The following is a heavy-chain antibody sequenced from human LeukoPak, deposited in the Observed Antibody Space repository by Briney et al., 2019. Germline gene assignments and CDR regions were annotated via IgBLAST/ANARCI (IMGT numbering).Heavy chain of an antibody. J-gene: IGHJ4*02. V-gene: IGHV3-23*01. CDR3: AKMRAERTSAAINY. CDR2: ISGSGGNT. CDR1: TFTFSRYA. D-gene: IGHD1/OR15-1a*01. Sequence: GGSLRLSCAASTFTFSRYAMNWARQAPGKGLEWVSVISGSGGNTYYADSVKGRFTISRDNSKNTLYLQVNSLRAEDTAVYYCAKMRAERTSAAINYWGQGTLVTVSS.